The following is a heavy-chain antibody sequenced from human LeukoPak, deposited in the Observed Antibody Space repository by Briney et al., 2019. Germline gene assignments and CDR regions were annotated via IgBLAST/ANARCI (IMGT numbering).Heavy chain of an antibody. CDR1: GFPFRNFG. V-gene: IGHV3-23*01. Sequence: GGSLRLSCAGTGFPFRNFGMSWVRQALGKGLEWVSAISGSGGSTYYADSVKGRFSISRDNSKHTLSLQMDSLGAEDTAFYYCARAGDILAGLNKNFYAMDVWGQGTTVIVSS. D-gene: IGHD3-9*01. J-gene: IGHJ6*02. CDR2: ISGSGGST. CDR3: ARAGDILAGLNKNFYAMDV.